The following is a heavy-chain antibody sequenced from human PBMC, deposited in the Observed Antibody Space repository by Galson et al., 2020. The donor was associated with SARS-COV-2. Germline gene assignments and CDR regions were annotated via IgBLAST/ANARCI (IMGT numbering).Heavy chain of an antibody. Sequence: SETLSLTCTVSGGSISSGGYYWSWIRQHPGKGLEWIGYIYYSGSTYYNPSLTSRVTISVDTSKNQFSLKLSSVTAADTAVYYCARASTIFGVVIDAFDIWGQGTMVTVSS. CDR3: ARASTIFGVVIDAFDI. D-gene: IGHD3-3*01. V-gene: IGHV4-31*03. CDR1: GGSISSGGYY. J-gene: IGHJ3*02. CDR2: IYYSGST.